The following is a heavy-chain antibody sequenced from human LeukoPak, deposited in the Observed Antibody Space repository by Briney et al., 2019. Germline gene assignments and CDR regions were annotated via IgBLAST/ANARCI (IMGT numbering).Heavy chain of an antibody. CDR1: GFTFSDYY. D-gene: IGHD3/OR15-3a*01. J-gene: IGHJ4*02. CDR2: ISSSGSTI. Sequence: GGSLRLSCAASGFTFSDYYMSWIRQAPGKGLEWVSYISSSGSTIYYADSVKGRFTISRDNAKNSLYLQMNSLRAEDTAVYYCARASYYYDFHRIYYFEYWGQGTPVTVSS. CDR3: ARASYYYDFHRIYYFEY. V-gene: IGHV3-11*01.